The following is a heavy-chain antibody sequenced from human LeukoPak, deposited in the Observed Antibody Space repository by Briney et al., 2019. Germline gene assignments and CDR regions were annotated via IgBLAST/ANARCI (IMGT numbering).Heavy chain of an antibody. CDR2: ISGSGGST. D-gene: IGHD2-21*02. CDR1: GFTFSSYA. J-gene: IGHJ3*02. CDR3: ARKTTAGPTKAAFDI. V-gene: IGHV3-23*01. Sequence: GGSLRLSCAASGFTFSSYAMSWVRQAPGKGLEWVSAISGSGGSTYYADSVKGRFTISRDNSKNTLYLQMNSLRAEDTAVYYCARKTTAGPTKAAFDIWGQGTMVAVST.